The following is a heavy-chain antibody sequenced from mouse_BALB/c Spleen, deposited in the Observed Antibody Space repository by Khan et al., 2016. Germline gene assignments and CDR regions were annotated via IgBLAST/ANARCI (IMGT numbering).Heavy chain of an antibody. CDR1: GFSLTSNG. CDR3: ATKGGYFDYDCALDY. J-gene: IGHJ4*01. V-gene: IGHV2-2*01. Sequence: VELVESGPGLVQPSQSLSITCTVSGFSLTSNGVHWVRQSPGKGLEWLGVIWSGGSTDYNAAFISRLSISKDNSKSQVFFKMNSLQADDTAIYYSATKGGYFDYDCALDYWGQGTSVTVSS. D-gene: IGHD2-4*01. CDR2: IWSGGST.